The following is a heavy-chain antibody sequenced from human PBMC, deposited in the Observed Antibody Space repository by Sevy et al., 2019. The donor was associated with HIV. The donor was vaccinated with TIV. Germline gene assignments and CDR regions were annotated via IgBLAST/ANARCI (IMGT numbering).Heavy chain of an antibody. Sequence: SEILSLTCAVYGGSFSGYYWSWIRQPPGKGLEWIGEINHSGSTNYNPSLKSRVTISVDTSKNQFSLKLSSVTAADTAVYYCARGTDYGDYGPGLYYYYYMDVWGKGTTVTVSS. CDR1: GGSFSGYY. D-gene: IGHD4-17*01. CDR3: ARGTDYGDYGPGLYYYYYMDV. J-gene: IGHJ6*03. CDR2: INHSGST. V-gene: IGHV4-34*01.